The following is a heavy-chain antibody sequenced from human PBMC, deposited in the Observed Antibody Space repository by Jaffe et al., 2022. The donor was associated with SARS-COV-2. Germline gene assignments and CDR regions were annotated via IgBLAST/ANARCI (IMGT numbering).Heavy chain of an antibody. J-gene: IGHJ4*02. D-gene: IGHD3-10*01. CDR1: GFTFSSYW. V-gene: IGHV3-7*03. Sequence: EVQLVESGGGLVQPGGSLRLSCAASGFTFSSYWMAWVRQAPGKGPEWVANIKQDEGEKYYVDSVKGRFTISRDNGKNSLYLQMNSLRAEDTAVYYCAREDHSNYNYWGQGTLVTVSS. CDR2: IKQDEGEK. CDR3: AREDHSNYNY.